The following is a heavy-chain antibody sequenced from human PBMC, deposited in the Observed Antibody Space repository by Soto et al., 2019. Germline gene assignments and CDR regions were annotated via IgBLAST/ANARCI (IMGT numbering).Heavy chain of an antibody. CDR3: ARDGPYYYASRMDV. V-gene: IGHV3-53*04. D-gene: IGHD3-10*01. Sequence: EVQLVESGGGLVQPRGSLRLSCAASGIPVSSNYMTWVRQAPGKGLEWVSVLHSGGDTYYANSVKGRFTISRHDSTNTLFLQMNSLTPEDTAVYYCARDGPYYYASRMDVWGQVTTVTVSS. J-gene: IGHJ6*02. CDR2: LHSGGDT. CDR1: GIPVSSNY.